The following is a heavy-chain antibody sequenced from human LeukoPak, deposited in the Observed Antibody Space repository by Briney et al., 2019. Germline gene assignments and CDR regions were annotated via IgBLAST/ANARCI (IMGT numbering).Heavy chain of an antibody. J-gene: IGHJ4*02. CDR3: AREAGYYYAPLDY. CDR1: GFTFSSYA. Sequence: PGGSLRLSCAASGFTFSSYAMHWVRQAPGKGLEWVAVISYDGSNKYYADSVKGRFTISRDNSKNTLYLQMNSLRAEDTAVYYCAREAGYYYAPLDYWGQGTLVTVSS. D-gene: IGHD3-10*01. V-gene: IGHV3-30-3*01. CDR2: ISYDGSNK.